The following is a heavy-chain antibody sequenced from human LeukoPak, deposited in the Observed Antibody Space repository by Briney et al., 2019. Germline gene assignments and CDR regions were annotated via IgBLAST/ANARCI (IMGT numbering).Heavy chain of an antibody. D-gene: IGHD3-22*01. V-gene: IGHV1-18*01. Sequence: GASVKVSCKASGYTFSSYGISWVRQAPGLGLEWMGWISAYDGNTNYAQKVQGRVTMTTDTSTSTAYLELSSLRSEDTAVYYCARMRYDSSGYYKYYFDYWGQGTLVTVSS. J-gene: IGHJ4*02. CDR3: ARMRYDSSGYYKYYFDY. CDR2: ISAYDGNT. CDR1: GYTFSSYG.